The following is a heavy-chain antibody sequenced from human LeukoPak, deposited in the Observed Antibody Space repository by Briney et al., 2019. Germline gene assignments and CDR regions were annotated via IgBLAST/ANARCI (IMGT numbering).Heavy chain of an antibody. CDR3: ARLSGVRIYWYFDL. D-gene: IGHD2-15*01. Sequence: PSETLSLTCTVSGGSISSSSYYWGWIRQPPGKGLEWIGSIYYSGSTYYNPSLKSRVTISVDTSKNQFSLKLSSVTAADTAVYYCARLSGVRIYWYFDLWGRGTLVTVSS. CDR1: GGSISSSSYY. J-gene: IGHJ2*01. V-gene: IGHV4-39*07. CDR2: IYYSGST.